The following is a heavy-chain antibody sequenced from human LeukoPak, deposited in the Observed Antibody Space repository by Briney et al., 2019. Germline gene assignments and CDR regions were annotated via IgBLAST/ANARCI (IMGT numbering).Heavy chain of an antibody. J-gene: IGHJ6*03. D-gene: IGHD4-17*01. Sequence: GGSLRLSCAASGFTFSSYGMSWVRQAPGKGLEWVSAISGTGGTTYYADSVKGRFTISRDNSKNTLYLQMNSLRAEDTGVYYCAKGEVTIFFPVYYMDVWGKGTTVTISS. CDR2: ISGTGGTT. CDR3: AKGEVTIFFPVYYMDV. CDR1: GFTFSSYG. V-gene: IGHV3-23*01.